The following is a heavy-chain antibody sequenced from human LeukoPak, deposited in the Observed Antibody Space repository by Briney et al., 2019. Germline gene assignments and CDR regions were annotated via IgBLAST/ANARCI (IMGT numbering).Heavy chain of an antibody. CDR2: IYFSGST. CDR1: GASISSSSYY. J-gene: IGHJ4*02. Sequence: SETLSLTCTVSGASISSSSYYWGWIRQPPGKGLEWIGCIYFSGSTYYNPSLKSRVTISVDTSKNQFSLKVSSVTAADTAVYYCARQMVAYGDYVMDHWGQGNLVTVSP. V-gene: IGHV4-39*01. CDR3: ARQMVAYGDYVMDH. D-gene: IGHD4-17*01.